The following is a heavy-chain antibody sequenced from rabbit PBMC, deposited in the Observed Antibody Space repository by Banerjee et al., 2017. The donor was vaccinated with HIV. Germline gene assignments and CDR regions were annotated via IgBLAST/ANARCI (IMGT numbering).Heavy chain of an antibody. CDR1: GFSFRSNYW. J-gene: IGHJ4*01. CDR2: IIIGSSIT. CDR3: ARDYADSYYYFDL. V-gene: IGHV1S45*01. D-gene: IGHD4-2*01. Sequence: QQQLEESGGDLVKPEGSLTLTCTASGFSFRSNYWICWVRQAPGKGLEWIGCIIIGSSITYYASWAKGRFTISKTSSTAVTLQMTGLTAADTATYFCARDYADSYYYFDLWGQGTLVTVS.